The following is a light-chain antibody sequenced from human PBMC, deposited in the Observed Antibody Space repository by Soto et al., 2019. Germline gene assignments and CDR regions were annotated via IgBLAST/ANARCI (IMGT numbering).Light chain of an antibody. V-gene: IGKV3-20*01. Sequence: EIVLTQSPGTLSLSPGERATLSCRASQSVSNSYLAWYQQKPGQAPRLLIHGASSRATGIPDRFSGSGSGTDFTLTISRLEPEDCAVYCFQQYGTSPQTFGQGTKV. J-gene: IGKJ1*01. CDR2: GAS. CDR1: QSVSNSY. CDR3: QQYGTSPQT.